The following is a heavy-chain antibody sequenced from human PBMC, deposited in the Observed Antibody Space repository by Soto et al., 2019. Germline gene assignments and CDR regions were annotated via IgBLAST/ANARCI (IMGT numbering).Heavy chain of an antibody. D-gene: IGHD3-10*01. J-gene: IGHJ6*02. CDR2: ISSSGRTI. Sequence: EVQLVESGGGLVQPGGSLRLSCAASGFTLSSYEMNWVRQAPGEGLEWVSYISSSGRTIYYADSVKRRFTISRDNAKNSLYLQMNSLRAEDTAIYYCARDLVRARGVFEYYYGMDVWGHGTTVTVSS. CDR1: GFTLSSYE. CDR3: ARDLVRARGVFEYYYGMDV. V-gene: IGHV3-48*03.